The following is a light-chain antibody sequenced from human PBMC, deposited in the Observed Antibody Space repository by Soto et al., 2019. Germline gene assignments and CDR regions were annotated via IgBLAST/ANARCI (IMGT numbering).Light chain of an antibody. CDR3: QQRSNWPLT. CDR2: DAS. CDR1: QRVSSH. J-gene: IGKJ4*01. V-gene: IGKV3-11*01. Sequence: EIVLTQSPATLSLSPGERAALSCRASQRVSSHLAWYQQKPGQAPRLLIYDASNRSTGIPARFSGSGSGTDLTLIFSSLDPEDLTVYYCQQRSNWPLTFGGGTKVEIK.